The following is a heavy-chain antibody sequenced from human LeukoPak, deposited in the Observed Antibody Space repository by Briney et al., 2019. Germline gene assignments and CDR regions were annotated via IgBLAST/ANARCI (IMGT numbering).Heavy chain of an antibody. D-gene: IGHD2-2*01. CDR2: ANSDGSTT. CDR3: ARDEGCSSTSCFDY. V-gene: IGHV3-74*03. CDR1: GFTFSSYW. J-gene: IGHJ4*02. Sequence: GGSLRLSCAASGFTFSSYWMHWVRQAPGRGLVWLSRANSDGSTTTYADSVKGRFTISRDNAKNSLYLQMNSLRAEDTAVYYCARDEGCSSTSCFDYWGQGTLVTVSS.